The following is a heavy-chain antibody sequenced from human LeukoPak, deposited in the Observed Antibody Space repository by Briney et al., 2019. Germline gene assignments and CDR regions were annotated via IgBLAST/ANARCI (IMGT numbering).Heavy chain of an antibody. CDR3: ARISGYDDP. D-gene: IGHD5-12*01. CDR2: IYYSGST. CDR1: GGSLSGSCF. V-gene: IGHV4-39*07. Sequence: SETLSLTCTVSGGSLSGSCFWGWIRQHPGKGLEWIGHIYYSGSTYYNPSLKSRVTISVDTSKNQFSLKLSSVTAADTAVYYCARISGYDDPWGQGTLVTVSS. J-gene: IGHJ5*02.